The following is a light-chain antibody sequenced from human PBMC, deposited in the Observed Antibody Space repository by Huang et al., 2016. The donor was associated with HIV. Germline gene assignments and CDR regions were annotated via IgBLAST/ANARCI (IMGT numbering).Light chain of an antibody. CDR1: HNISNW. V-gene: IGKV1-5*03. J-gene: IGKJ2*01. CDR2: RSS. Sequence: DIQMTQSPSTLSTSVGDRVNITCRASHNISNWLAWYQLRPGQAPKLLIYRSSTLGTGVPARFSGSGSGTDFTLSISSLQPDDFASYYCQHYSTHLYTFGQWTKL. CDR3: QHYSTHLYT.